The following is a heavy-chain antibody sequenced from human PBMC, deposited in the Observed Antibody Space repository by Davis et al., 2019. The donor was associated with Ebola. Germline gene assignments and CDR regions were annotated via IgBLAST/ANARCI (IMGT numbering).Heavy chain of an antibody. CDR1: SSYS. J-gene: IGHJ5*02. CDR2: VFYSGSK. Sequence: SSYSMNWVRQAPGKGLEWIGSVFYSGSKYYNPSLKSRVTISIDTSKNQFSLKLSSVTAADTSVYYCARQIAAAAPFGAFDPWGQGTLVTVSS. D-gene: IGHD6-13*01. CDR3: ARQIAAAAPFGAFDP. V-gene: IGHV4-39*01.